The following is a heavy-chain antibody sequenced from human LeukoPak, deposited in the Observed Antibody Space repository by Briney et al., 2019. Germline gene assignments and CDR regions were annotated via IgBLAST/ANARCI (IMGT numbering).Heavy chain of an antibody. CDR3: ARITYDFWSGYYMPDDP. D-gene: IGHD3-3*01. CDR1: GYTFTGYY. Sequence: GASVKVSCKASGYTFTGYYMHWVRQAPGQGLEWMGRINPNSGGTNYAQKFQGRVTMTRDTSISTAYMELRSLRSDDTAVYYCARITYDFWSGYYMPDDPWGQGTLVTVSS. CDR2: INPNSGGT. J-gene: IGHJ5*02. V-gene: IGHV1-2*06.